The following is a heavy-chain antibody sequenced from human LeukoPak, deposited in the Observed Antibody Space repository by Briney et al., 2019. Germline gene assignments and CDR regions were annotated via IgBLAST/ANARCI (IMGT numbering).Heavy chain of an antibody. Sequence: GGALRHSRVASRLPLADFAMHWVRPAPGKGLAWVCLISGDGVSTFYADSVKGRFSICRDNSKNSLYLEMNSRRTEDAAMYYCAKESGKFDYWGQGTLVAVSS. J-gene: IGHJ4*02. CDR2: ISGDGVST. CDR1: RLPLADFA. CDR3: AKESGKFDY. V-gene: IGHV3-43*02.